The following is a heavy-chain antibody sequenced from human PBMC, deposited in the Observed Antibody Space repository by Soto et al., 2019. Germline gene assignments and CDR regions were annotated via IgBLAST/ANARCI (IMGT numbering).Heavy chain of an antibody. V-gene: IGHV4-39*02. D-gene: IGHD1-1*01. Sequence: SETLSLTCTVSGGSISSISHSWGWIRQSPGQGLEWSGNIFYNGITYYNPSLKSRVTISADTSKNHFSLKLRSVTVADTAVYSCAGRVTGTQYYFEFWGQGSLVTVSS. CDR2: IFYNGIT. CDR1: GGSISSISHS. J-gene: IGHJ4*02. CDR3: AGRVTGTQYYFEF.